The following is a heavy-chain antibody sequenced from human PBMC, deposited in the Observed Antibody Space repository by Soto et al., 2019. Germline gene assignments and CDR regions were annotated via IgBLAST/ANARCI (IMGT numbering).Heavy chain of an antibody. V-gene: IGHV1-18*01. CDR1: GYTFIRYG. Sequence: QVHLVQSAAEVKKPGASVKVSCKASGYTFIRYGITWVRQAPGQGLEWLGWISPYNDYTIYAQKLQGRVTLTTDTSTRTAHLEVRRLKSDDTAVYYCARGGYYDNSWGKLSHYGLDVWGQGTSVTVSS. J-gene: IGHJ6*02. CDR3: ARGGYYDNSWGKLSHYGLDV. CDR2: ISPYNDYT. D-gene: IGHD3-16*01.